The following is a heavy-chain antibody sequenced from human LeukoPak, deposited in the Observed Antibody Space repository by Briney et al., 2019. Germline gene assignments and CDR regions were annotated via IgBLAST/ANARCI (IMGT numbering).Heavy chain of an antibody. CDR1: GGSFSGYY. Sequence: SETLSLTCAVYGGSFSGYYWSWIRQPPGKGLEWIGEINHSGSTNYNPSLKSRVIISIDTSKNQFSLRLSSVTAADTAVYYCARENDRYGRIDYWGQGTQVTVSS. CDR3: ARENDRYGRIDY. V-gene: IGHV4-34*01. D-gene: IGHD5-18*01. CDR2: INHSGST. J-gene: IGHJ4*02.